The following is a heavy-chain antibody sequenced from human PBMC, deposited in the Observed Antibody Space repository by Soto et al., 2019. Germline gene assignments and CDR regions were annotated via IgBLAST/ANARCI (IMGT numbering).Heavy chain of an antibody. CDR3: AKDRVRYYYYGMDV. Sequence: GGSLRLSCAASGFTFDDYAIHWVRQAPGKGLEWVSGISWNSGSIGYADSVKGRFTISRDNAKNSLYLQMNSLRAEDTALYYCAKDRVRYYYYGMDVWGQGTTVTVSS. CDR1: GFTFDDYA. J-gene: IGHJ6*02. V-gene: IGHV3-9*01. CDR2: ISWNSGSI.